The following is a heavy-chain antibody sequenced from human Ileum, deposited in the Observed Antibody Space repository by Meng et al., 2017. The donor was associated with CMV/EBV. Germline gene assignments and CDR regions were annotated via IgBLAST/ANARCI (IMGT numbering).Heavy chain of an antibody. D-gene: IGHD1-26*01. Sequence: SCKASGHNFTSNNMIWVRQAPGKGPEWMGWINTNTGNPTYAQGFTGRFVFSLDTSVSTTYLQISSLKAEDTAVYYCARDGLSGRYFDYWGQGTLVTVSS. CDR3: ARDGLSGRYFDY. CDR1: GHNFTSNN. V-gene: IGHV7-4-1*02. J-gene: IGHJ4*02. CDR2: INTNTGNP.